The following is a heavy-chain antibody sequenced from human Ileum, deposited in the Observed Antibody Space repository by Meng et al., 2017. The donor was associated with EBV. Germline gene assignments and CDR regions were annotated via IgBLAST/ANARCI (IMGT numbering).Heavy chain of an antibody. J-gene: IGHJ4*02. CDR3: TRQGQDL. Sequence: VKVVESWGVVVQPGRSLRLSCVVSGLTFSKQIIHWIRQAPGEGLDWVAVISSENYTYYSDSVKGRFTITRDNSANTVYLQMDNLGPQDTALYFCTRQGQDLWGQGTLVTVSS. D-gene: IGHD2-15*01. CDR2: ISSENYT. CDR1: GLTFSKQI. V-gene: IGHV3-30*03.